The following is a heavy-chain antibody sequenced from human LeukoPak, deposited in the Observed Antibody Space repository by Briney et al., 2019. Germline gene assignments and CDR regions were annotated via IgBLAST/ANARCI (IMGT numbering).Heavy chain of an antibody. CDR1: EFTVSNNY. J-gene: IGHJ4*02. CDR2: LYSGGYT. D-gene: IGHD3-10*01. V-gene: IGHV3-53*01. CDR3: AKDRLGFGELIFDY. Sequence: GGSLRLSCAASEFTVSNNYMSWVRQAPGKGLEWVSVLYSGGYTDYADSVKGRFTISRDNSKNTLYLQMNSLRAEDTAVYYCAKDRLGFGELIFDYWGQGTLVTVSS.